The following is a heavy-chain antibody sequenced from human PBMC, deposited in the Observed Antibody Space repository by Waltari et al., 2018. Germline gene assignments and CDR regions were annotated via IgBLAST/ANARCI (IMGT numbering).Heavy chain of an antibody. J-gene: IGHJ5*02. CDR2: ISSSSTTI. CDR3: ARRRGSPPRGWFDP. D-gene: IGHD6-25*01. CDR1: GFIFRSYS. Sequence: EVQLVESGGTLVQPGGSLRLSCAASGFIFRSYSMNWVRQAPGKGLEWVSYISSSSTTIYYADSVKGRFTISRDNAKNSLYLQMDSLRAEDTAVYYCARRRGSPPRGWFDPWGQGTLVTVSS. V-gene: IGHV3-48*04.